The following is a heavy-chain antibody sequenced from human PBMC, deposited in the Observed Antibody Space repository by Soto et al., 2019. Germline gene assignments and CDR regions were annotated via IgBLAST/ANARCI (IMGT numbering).Heavy chain of an antibody. CDR1: GGSVSSGSYY. CDR2: IYYSGST. CDR3: ARVSTWWEDAYFDY. V-gene: IGHV4-61*01. J-gene: IGHJ4*02. Sequence: SETLSLTCTVSGGSVSSGSYYWSWIRQPPGKGLEWIGYIYYSGSTNYNPSLKSRVTISVDTSKNQFSLKLSSVTAADTAVYYCARVSTWWEDAYFDYWGQGTLVTVSS. D-gene: IGHD1-26*01.